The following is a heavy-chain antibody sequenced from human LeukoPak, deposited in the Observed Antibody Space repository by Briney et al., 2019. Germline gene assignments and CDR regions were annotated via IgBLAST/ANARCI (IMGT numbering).Heavy chain of an antibody. J-gene: IGHJ4*02. Sequence: XXXQGLXXMGGIIPIFGTANYAQKFQGRVTITADESTSTAYMELSSLRSEDTAVYYCALTRSSGSSYYWGQGTLVTVSS. D-gene: IGHD3-22*01. CDR3: ALTRSSGSSYY. V-gene: IGHV1-69*01. CDR2: IIPIFGTA.